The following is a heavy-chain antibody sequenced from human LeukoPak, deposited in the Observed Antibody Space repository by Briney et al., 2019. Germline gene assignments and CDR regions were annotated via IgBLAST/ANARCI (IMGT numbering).Heavy chain of an antibody. CDR3: ARGDSRLGSVIDY. D-gene: IGHD3-10*01. J-gene: IGHJ4*02. V-gene: IGHV1-8*01. Sequence: ASVKVSCKASGYTFTGYDINWVRQATGQGLEWMGWMNPNSGNTGYAQKFQGRVTMTRNTSISTAYMELSSLRSEDTAVYYCARGDSRLGSVIDYWGQGTLVTVSS. CDR1: GYTFTGYD. CDR2: MNPNSGNT.